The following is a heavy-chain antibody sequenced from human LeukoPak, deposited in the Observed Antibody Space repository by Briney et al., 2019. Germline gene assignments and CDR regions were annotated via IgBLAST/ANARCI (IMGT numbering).Heavy chain of an antibody. CDR2: INHSGGT. Sequence: SETLSLTCAVYGVSFSGYCWSWIRQPPGKGLEWMGEINHSGGTNYNPSLKSRVTISVDTSKNQFSLKLSSVTAADAAVYYCARASMVRGVIHYYYYYGMDVWGKGTTVTVSS. CDR1: GVSFSGYC. V-gene: IGHV4-34*01. D-gene: IGHD3-10*01. CDR3: ARASMVRGVIHYYYYYGMDV. J-gene: IGHJ6*04.